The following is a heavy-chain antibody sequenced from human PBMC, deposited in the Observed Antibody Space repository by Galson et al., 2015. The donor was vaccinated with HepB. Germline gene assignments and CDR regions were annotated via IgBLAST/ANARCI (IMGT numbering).Heavy chain of an antibody. Sequence: SLRLSCAASGFTFSSYAMHWVRQAPGKGLEWVAVISYDGSNKYYADSVKGRFTISRDNSKNTLYLQMNSLRAEDTAVYYCARDSQRGSSCWYCHEYGIAVWGQGPRVTVSS. CDR2: ISYDGSNK. V-gene: IGHV3-30-3*01. D-gene: IGHD6-13*01. CDR1: GFTFSSYA. J-gene: IGHJ6*02. CDR3: ARDSQRGSSCWYCHEYGIAV.